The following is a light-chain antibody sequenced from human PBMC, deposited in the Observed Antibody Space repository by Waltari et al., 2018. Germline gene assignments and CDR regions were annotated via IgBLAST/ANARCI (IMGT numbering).Light chain of an antibody. CDR1: SSDVGGYTY. CDR2: DVS. Sequence: QSALTQPASVSGSPGQSITIPCTRTSSDVGGYTYVSWYQHHPGKAPKLVISDVSKRPSGVSNRFSGSKSGNTASLTISGLQAEDEADYFCSSFTTSSASDFVFGTGTKVTVL. V-gene: IGLV2-14*03. CDR3: SSFTTSSASDFV. J-gene: IGLJ1*01.